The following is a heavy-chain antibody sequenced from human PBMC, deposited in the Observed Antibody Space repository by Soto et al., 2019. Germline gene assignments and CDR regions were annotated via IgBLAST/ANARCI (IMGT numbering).Heavy chain of an antibody. CDR2: IYHSGST. CDR3: ARGAHSSSRPYYYYYGMDV. V-gene: IGHV4-4*02. Sequence: PSETLSLTCAVSGGSVSSSNWWSWVRQPPGKGLEWIGEIYHSGSTNYNPSLKSRVTISVDKSKNQFSLKLSSVTAADTAVYYCARGAHSSSRPYYYYYGMDVWGQATKVT. J-gene: IGHJ6*02. CDR1: GGSVSSSNW. D-gene: IGHD6-13*01.